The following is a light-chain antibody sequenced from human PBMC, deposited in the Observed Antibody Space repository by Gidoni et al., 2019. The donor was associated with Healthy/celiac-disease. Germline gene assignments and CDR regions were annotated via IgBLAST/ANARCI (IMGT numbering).Light chain of an antibody. V-gene: IGKV4-1*01. CDR3: QQYYSTPTWT. CDR1: QSVLYSSNNKNY. Sequence: DIVMTQSPDSLAVSLGERATINCKSSQSVLYSSNNKNYLAWYQQKPGQPPKLLIYWASTRESGVPDRFSGSGSGTDFTLTISSLQAEYVAVYYCQQYYSTPTWTFGQXTKVEIK. CDR2: WAS. J-gene: IGKJ1*01.